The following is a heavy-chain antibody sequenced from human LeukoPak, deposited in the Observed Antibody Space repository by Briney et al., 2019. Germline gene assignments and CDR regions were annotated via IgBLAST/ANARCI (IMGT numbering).Heavy chain of an antibody. V-gene: IGHV3-21*01. Sequence: GGSLRLSCAASGFTFSSYSMNWVRQAPGKGLEWVSSISSSSSYIYYADSVKGRFTISRDKAKNSLYLQMNSLRAEDTAVYYCARSWGRDFDYWGQGTLVTVSS. J-gene: IGHJ4*02. D-gene: IGHD3-16*01. CDR2: ISSSSSYI. CDR1: GFTFSSYS. CDR3: ARSWGRDFDY.